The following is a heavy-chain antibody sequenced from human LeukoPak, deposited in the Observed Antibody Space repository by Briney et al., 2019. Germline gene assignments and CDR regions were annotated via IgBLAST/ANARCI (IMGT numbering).Heavy chain of an antibody. V-gene: IGHV4-39*07. Sequence: SQTLSLTCTVSGDSISSGSHYWRWIRQPPGKGLEWIGEINHSGSTNYNPSLKSRVTISVDTSKNQFSLKLSSVTAADTAVYYCARGASSRRSSSWQPRVSFFDYWGQGTLVSVSS. D-gene: IGHD6-13*01. CDR1: GDSISSGSHY. J-gene: IGHJ4*02. CDR2: INHSGST. CDR3: ARGASSRRSSSWQPRVSFFDY.